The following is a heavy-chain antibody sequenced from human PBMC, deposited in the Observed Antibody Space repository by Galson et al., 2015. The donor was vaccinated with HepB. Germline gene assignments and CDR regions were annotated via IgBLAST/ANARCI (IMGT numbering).Heavy chain of an antibody. CDR2: ISYDGSNK. Sequence: SLRLSCAASGFTFSSYAMHWVRQAPGKGLEWVAVISYDGSNKYYADSVKGRFTISRDNAKNSLYLQMNSLRAEDTAVYYCASLREPPYYYGMDVWGQGTTVTVSS. J-gene: IGHJ6*02. V-gene: IGHV3-30-3*01. CDR3: ASLREPPYYYGMDV. CDR1: GFTFSSYA. D-gene: IGHD1-26*01.